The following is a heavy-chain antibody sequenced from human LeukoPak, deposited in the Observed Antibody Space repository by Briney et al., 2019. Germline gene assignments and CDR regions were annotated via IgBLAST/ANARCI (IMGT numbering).Heavy chain of an antibody. CDR1: GYTFTSYD. D-gene: IGHD5-18*01. CDR2: MNPNSGNT. Sequence: GASVKVSCKASGYTFTSYDINWVRQATGQGLEWMGWMNPNSGNTGYAQKFQGRVTMTRNTSIGTAYMELSSLRSEDTAVYYCARVLFGQLWYEFDYWGQGTLVTVSS. V-gene: IGHV1-8*01. CDR3: ARVLFGQLWYEFDY. J-gene: IGHJ4*02.